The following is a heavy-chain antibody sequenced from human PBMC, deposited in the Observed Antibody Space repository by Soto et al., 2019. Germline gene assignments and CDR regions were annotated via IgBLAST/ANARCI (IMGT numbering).Heavy chain of an antibody. Sequence: CGPTLVNPTATLTLTCTFSGFALTSPGMCVSWIRQPPGKALEWLALIERDDDDKYYSTSLKTRLTISKDTRQNQVVLTMANMDPADTGTYYCARSIRGPRRFNGMDVWGQGTTVTVSS. D-gene: IGHD1-20*01. CDR1: GFALTSPGMC. CDR2: IERDDDDK. V-gene: IGHV2-70*13. J-gene: IGHJ6*02. CDR3: ARSIRGPRRFNGMDV.